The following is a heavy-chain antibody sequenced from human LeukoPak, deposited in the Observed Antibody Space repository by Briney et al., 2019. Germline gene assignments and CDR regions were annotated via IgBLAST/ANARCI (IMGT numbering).Heavy chain of an antibody. J-gene: IGHJ4*02. D-gene: IGHD1-1*01. CDR2: VYYRGNT. CDR1: GGSISSYY. Sequence: SETLSLTCTVSGGSISSYYWSWIRQPPGKGLEWIGYVYYRGNTMYNPSLKSRLTISVDTSKNQFSLKLNSVAAADTAVYYCARTTDRGYWDYWGQGTLVTVSS. V-gene: IGHV4-59*08. CDR3: ARTTDRGYWDY.